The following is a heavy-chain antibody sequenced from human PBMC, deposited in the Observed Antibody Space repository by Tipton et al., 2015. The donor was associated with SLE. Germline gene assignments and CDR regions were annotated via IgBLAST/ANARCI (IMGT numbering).Heavy chain of an antibody. CDR2: ISYDGSNK. J-gene: IGHJ6*03. V-gene: IGHV3-30*04. Sequence: SLRLSCAASGFTFSSYAMHWVRKAQGKGLEWVAVISYDGSNKYYADSVKGRFTISRDNAKNSLYLQMNSLRAEDTAVYYCARDPREPGHYYMDVWGKGTTVTVSS. D-gene: IGHD1-26*01. CDR1: GFTFSSYA. CDR3: ARDPREPGHYYMDV.